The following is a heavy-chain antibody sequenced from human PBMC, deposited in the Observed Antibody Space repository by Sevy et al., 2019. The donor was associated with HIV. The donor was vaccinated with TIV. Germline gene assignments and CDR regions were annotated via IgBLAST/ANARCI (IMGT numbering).Heavy chain of an antibody. Sequence: GGSLRLSCAASEFTFSSYAMHWVRQAPGKGLEWVAVISYDGSNKYYADSVKGRFTISRDNSKNTLYLQVNSLRAEETVVYYCARGNYYYDSSGYGFDFWGQGTLVTVSS. V-gene: IGHV3-30-3*01. J-gene: IGHJ4*02. CDR3: ARGNYYYDSSGYGFDF. CDR2: ISYDGSNK. CDR1: EFTFSSYA. D-gene: IGHD3-22*01.